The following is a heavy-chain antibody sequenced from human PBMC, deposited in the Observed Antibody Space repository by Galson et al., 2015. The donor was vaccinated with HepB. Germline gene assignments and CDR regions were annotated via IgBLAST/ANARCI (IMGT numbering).Heavy chain of an antibody. CDR1: GGSISSGSYY. CDR3: ARPKVGFWFDP. V-gene: IGHV4-39*01. Sequence: ETLSLTCTVSGGSISSGSYYWGWIRQPPGKGLEWIGSLSYSGSTYYNPSLKSRVTISVDTSKNQFSLKLSSVTAADTAVYYCARPKVGFWFDPWGQGTLVTVSS. D-gene: IGHD1-26*01. CDR2: LSYSGST. J-gene: IGHJ5*02.